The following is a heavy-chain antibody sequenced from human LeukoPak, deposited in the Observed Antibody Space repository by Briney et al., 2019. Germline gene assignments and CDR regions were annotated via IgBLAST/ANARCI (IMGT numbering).Heavy chain of an antibody. Sequence: SETLSLTCTVSGGSISNYYWLWVRQPPGKGLEWIGYIYYTGSTNYNPSLQSRVTISVDTSKNQFSLKLSSVTDADTAVYYCARLSYYYDSSGYFPIGNNAFDIWGQGTMVTVSS. CDR2: IYYTGST. CDR1: GGSISNYY. V-gene: IGHV4-59*08. J-gene: IGHJ3*02. D-gene: IGHD3-22*01. CDR3: ARLSYYYDSSGYFPIGNNAFDI.